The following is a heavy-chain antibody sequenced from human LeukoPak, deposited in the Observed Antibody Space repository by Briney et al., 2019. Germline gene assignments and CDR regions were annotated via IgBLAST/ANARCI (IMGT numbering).Heavy chain of an antibody. CDR2: IYPGDSDT. J-gene: IGHJ4*02. Sequence: RGESLKISCKGSGYSFTSYWIGWVRQMPGKGLEWMGIIYPGDSDTRYSPSFQGQVTISADKSISTAYLQWSSLKASDTAMYYCARPYRAAGTSGGFDYWGQGTLVTVSS. D-gene: IGHD6-13*01. V-gene: IGHV5-51*01. CDR1: GYSFTSYW. CDR3: ARPYRAAGTSGGFDY.